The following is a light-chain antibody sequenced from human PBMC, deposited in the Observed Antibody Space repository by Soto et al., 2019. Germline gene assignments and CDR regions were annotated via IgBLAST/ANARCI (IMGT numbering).Light chain of an antibody. Sequence: DIPMTQSPSTLSASVGDRVTITCRASQSISTWLAWYQQKPGKAPKLLIYAASSLESGVPSRFSGSGSGTNFTLTISSLQPDDFATYYCQQSNGYSERAFGQGTKVEIK. V-gene: IGKV1-5*01. CDR2: AAS. CDR3: QQSNGYSERA. CDR1: QSISTW. J-gene: IGKJ1*01.